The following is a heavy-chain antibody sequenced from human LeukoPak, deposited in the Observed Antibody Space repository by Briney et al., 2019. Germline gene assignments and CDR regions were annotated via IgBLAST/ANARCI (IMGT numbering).Heavy chain of an antibody. CDR3: ARLSGFYDSTAGYIDY. J-gene: IGHJ4*02. CDR2: IYPGDSDT. Sequence: GESPKISCDGSGYSFPSYWIGWVRQMPGKGLEWMGIIYPGDSDTKYSPSFQGQVTISADRSISTAYLQWNSLQASDTAMYFCARLSGFYDSTAGYIDYWGQGILVTVSS. D-gene: IGHD3-22*01. V-gene: IGHV5-51*01. CDR1: GYSFPSYW.